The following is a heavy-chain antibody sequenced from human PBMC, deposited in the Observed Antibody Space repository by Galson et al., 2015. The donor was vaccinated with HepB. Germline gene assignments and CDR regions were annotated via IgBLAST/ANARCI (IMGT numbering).Heavy chain of an antibody. CDR3: AKSQTLTELVQRAVPAFDI. V-gene: IGHV3-30*02. J-gene: IGHJ3*02. D-gene: IGHD1-7*01. CDR1: GFSFSSYG. CDR2: IRYDGVKK. Sequence: SLRLSCAASGFSFSSYGIHWVRQAPGKGLDWVAFIRYDGVKKYYAESVRGRFTISRDNSKSTLSLQLSSLRTEDTAVYYCAKSQTLTELVQRAVPAFDIWGRGTIVTVAS.